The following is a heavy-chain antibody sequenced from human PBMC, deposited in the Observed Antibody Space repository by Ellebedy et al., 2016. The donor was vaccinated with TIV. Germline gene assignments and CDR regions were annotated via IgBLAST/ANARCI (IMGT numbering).Heavy chain of an antibody. CDR1: GGSISGYY. J-gene: IGHJ4*02. V-gene: IGHV4-59*12. Sequence: MPSETLSLTCTVSGGSISGYYWSWIRQPPGKGLEWIGYIYSSGSGEYNPSLKSRVTMSVDTSKSQFSLEMSSVTAADTAVYSCASLCSSTSYYRANLDYWGQGTLVTVSS. CDR2: IYSSGSG. CDR3: ASLCSSTSYYRANLDY. D-gene: IGHD2-2*02.